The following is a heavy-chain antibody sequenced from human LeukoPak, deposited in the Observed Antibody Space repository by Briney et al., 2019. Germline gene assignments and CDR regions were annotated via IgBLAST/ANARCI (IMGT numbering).Heavy chain of an antibody. CDR1: GGSITGYY. Sequence: SETLSLTCTVSGGSITGYYWNWIRQPAGQGLEWLGRVYSSGVGNYNPSLTSRVTMSVDTSKNQFSLKLTSLTAADTAVYYCAREEFLHEIDSSGYFVYWGRGTLVTVSS. J-gene: IGHJ4*02. D-gene: IGHD3-22*01. CDR3: AREEFLHEIDSSGYFVY. V-gene: IGHV4-4*07. CDR2: VYSSGVG.